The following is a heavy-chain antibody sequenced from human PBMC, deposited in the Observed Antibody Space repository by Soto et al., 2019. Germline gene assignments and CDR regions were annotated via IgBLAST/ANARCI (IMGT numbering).Heavy chain of an antibody. V-gene: IGHV3-72*01. CDR2: TRNKANSYTT. J-gene: IGHJ4*02. Sequence: GESLKISCAASGFTFSDHYMDWVRQAPGKGLEWVGRTRNKANSYTTEYAASVKGRFTISRDDSKNSLYLQMNSLKTEDTAVYYCARGRDDYGDYYFDYWGQGTLVTVSS. CDR3: ARGRDDYGDYYFDY. CDR1: GFTFSDHY. D-gene: IGHD4-17*01.